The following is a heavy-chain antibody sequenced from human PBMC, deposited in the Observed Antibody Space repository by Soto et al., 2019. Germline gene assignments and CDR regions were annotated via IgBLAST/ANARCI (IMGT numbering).Heavy chain of an antibody. D-gene: IGHD3-3*01. Sequence: GGSLRLSCAASGFTFSSYEMNWVRQAQGKGLEWVSYISSSGSTIYYADSVKGRFTISRDNAKNSLYLQMNSLRAEDTAVYYCARGQTLYYDFWSGYYKGASYYGMDVWGQGTTVTVSS. V-gene: IGHV3-48*03. CDR1: GFTFSSYE. J-gene: IGHJ6*02. CDR3: ARGQTLYYDFWSGYYKGASYYGMDV. CDR2: ISSSGSTI.